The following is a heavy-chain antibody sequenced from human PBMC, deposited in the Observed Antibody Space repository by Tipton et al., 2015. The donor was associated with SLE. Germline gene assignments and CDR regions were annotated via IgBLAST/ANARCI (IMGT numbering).Heavy chain of an antibody. CDR2: IDYSGRS. Sequence: TLSLTCTVSGGSITSSSYYWSWIRQPPGKGLEWIGYIDYSGRSNSHPSLKSRVTISVDTSKNQFSLKLSSVTAADTAMYYCARHLRGGTYVWGQGTLVTVSS. CDR3: ARHLRGGTYV. CDR1: GGSITSSSYY. J-gene: IGHJ4*02. D-gene: IGHD1-26*01. V-gene: IGHV4-61*05.